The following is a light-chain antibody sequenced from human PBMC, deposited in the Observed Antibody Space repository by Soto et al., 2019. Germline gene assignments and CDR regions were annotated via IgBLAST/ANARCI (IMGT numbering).Light chain of an antibody. V-gene: IGKV3-20*01. Sequence: EIVLTQSPGTLSLSPGERATLFCRASQSIATSQSAWYQQKPGQAPRLLIGASTRATGIPDRFSDSGSGTDFTLTISRLEPEDFAVYYCQQFAASPRTFGQGTTVEIK. CDR3: QQFAASPRT. CDR1: QSIATSQ. CDR2: GAS. J-gene: IGKJ1*01.